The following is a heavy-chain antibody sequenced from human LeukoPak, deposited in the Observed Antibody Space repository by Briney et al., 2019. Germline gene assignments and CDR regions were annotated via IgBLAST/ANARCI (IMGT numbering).Heavy chain of an antibody. Sequence: GGSLRLSCAASGFTFTTYNMIWVRQAPGKGLEWVSFISNSGSTTYYADSVKGRFTLSRDNAKDSLYLQMNTLRAEDTAVYYCARERNFYYMDVWGKGTRVTVSS. CDR3: ARERNFYYMDV. J-gene: IGHJ6*03. CDR1: GFTFTTYN. CDR2: ISNSGSTT. V-gene: IGHV3-48*04.